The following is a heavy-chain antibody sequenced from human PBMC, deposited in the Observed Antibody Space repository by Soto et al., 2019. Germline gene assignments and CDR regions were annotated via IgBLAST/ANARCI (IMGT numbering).Heavy chain of an antibody. J-gene: IGHJ5*02. D-gene: IGHD6-19*01. Sequence: GASVKVSFKASGGTFSSYAISSVRQAPGQGLEWMGGIIPIFGTANYAQKFQGRVTITADESTSTAYMELRSLRSEDTAVYYCARWAVRREVAGNWFDPWGQGTLVTVSS. CDR3: ARWAVRREVAGNWFDP. CDR1: GGTFSSYA. V-gene: IGHV1-69*13. CDR2: IIPIFGTA.